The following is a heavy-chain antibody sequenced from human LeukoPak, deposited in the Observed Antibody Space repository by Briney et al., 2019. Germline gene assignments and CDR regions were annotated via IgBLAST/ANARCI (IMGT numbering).Heavy chain of an antibody. Sequence: SETLSLTCTVSGGSISIYYWSWIRQPPGKGLEWIGYIYYSGSTNYNPSLKSRVTISVDASKNQFSLKLSSVTAADTAVYYCARSRYYDFWSGYYGSGDDAFDIWGQGTMVTVSS. CDR3: ARSRYYDFWSGYYGSGDDAFDI. J-gene: IGHJ3*02. V-gene: IGHV4-59*01. CDR1: GGSISIYY. D-gene: IGHD3-3*01. CDR2: IYYSGST.